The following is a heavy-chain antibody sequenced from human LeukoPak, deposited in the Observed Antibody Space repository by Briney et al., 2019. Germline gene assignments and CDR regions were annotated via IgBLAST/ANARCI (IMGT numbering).Heavy chain of an antibody. CDR3: ARGYCSSTSCYVAY. CDR1: GFTFSSYA. CDR2: ISYDGSNK. D-gene: IGHD2-2*01. J-gene: IGHJ4*02. V-gene: IGHV3-30*04. Sequence: PGGSLRLSCAASGFTFSSYAMHWVRQAPGKGLERVAVISYDGSNKYYADSVKGRFTISRDNSKNTLYLQMNSLRAEDTAVYYCARGYCSSTSCYVAYWGQGTLVTVSS.